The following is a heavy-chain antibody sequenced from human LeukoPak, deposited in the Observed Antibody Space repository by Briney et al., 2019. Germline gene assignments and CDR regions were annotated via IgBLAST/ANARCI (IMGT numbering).Heavy chain of an antibody. CDR1: GFTFSNYG. CDR2: ISGSGGIT. CDR3: ARYYGDHAGCFDY. D-gene: IGHD4-17*01. Sequence: PGGSLRLSCAASGFTFSNYGMSWVRQAPGKGLEWVSDISGSGGITYYAESVKGRFTISRDNAKNSLYLQMSSLRAEDTAMYYCARYYGDHAGCFDYWGQGTLVTVSS. J-gene: IGHJ4*02. V-gene: IGHV3-23*01.